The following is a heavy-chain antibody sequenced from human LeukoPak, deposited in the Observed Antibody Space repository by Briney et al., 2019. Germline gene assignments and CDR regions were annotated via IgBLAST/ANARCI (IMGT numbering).Heavy chain of an antibody. V-gene: IGHV3-23*01. D-gene: IGHD2-15*01. CDR1: GFTFSSYA. Sequence: GALRLSCAASGFTFSSYAMSWVRQAPGKGLEWVLSISSSGGSTIYADSVKGRFTISRDNSKNTLYLQMNSLRAEDTAVYYCAKGGDMNPFDPWGQGTLVTVSS. J-gene: IGHJ5*02. CDR2: ISSSGGST. CDR3: AKGGDMNPFDP.